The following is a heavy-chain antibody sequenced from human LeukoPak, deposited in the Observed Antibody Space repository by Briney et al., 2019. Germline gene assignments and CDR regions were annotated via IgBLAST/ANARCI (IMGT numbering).Heavy chain of an antibody. J-gene: IGHJ4*02. CDR1: GFTFSSYA. CDR3: AKATWEGSVAANGIVFDF. V-gene: IGHV3-30*02. CDR2: IRYDGSNK. Sequence: PAGSLSLYCAASGFTFSSYAMTWVRQAPGKGLEWVAFIRYDGSNKYYADSVKARFTISRDNSKNTLYLQMNSLRAEDTAVYYFAKATWEGSVAANGIVFDFGGQGTLVTVSS. D-gene: IGHD6-19*01.